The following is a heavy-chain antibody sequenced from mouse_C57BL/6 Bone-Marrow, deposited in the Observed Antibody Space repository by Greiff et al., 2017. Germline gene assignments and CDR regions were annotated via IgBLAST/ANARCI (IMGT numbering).Heavy chain of an antibody. CDR3: ARYDYGSPFDY. J-gene: IGHJ2*01. CDR2: IDPSDSYT. CDR1: GYTFTSYW. V-gene: IGHV1-69*01. D-gene: IGHD1-1*01. Sequence: VQLQQPGAELVMPGASVKLSCKASGYTFTSYWMHWVKQRPGQGLEWIGEIDPSDSYTNYNQKFKGKSTLTVDKSSSTAYMQLSSLTSEDSAVYYCARYDYGSPFDYWGQGTTLTGSS.